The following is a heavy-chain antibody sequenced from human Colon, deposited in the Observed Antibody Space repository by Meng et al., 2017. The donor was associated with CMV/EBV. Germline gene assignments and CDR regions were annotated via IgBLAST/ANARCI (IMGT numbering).Heavy chain of an antibody. J-gene: IGHJ4*02. CDR2: KSSDGSIE. D-gene: IGHD3-16*01. CDR3: ARDRLGGIDY. V-gene: IGHV3-30-3*01. Sequence: GESLKISCEGSGFIFSAYAMHWVRQAPGKGLEWLAVKSSDGSIEYHADSVKGRFFISRDNSKSTVYLQMDSLRSDDTAVYYCARDRLGGIDYWGQGTLVTVSS. CDR1: GFIFSAYA.